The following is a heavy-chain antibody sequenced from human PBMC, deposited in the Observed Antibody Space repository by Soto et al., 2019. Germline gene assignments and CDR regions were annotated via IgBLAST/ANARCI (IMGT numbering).Heavy chain of an antibody. J-gene: IGHJ4*02. CDR2: IYSGDST. Sequence: EVQLVESGGGLIQPGGSLRLSCAASGFIVSSKYMTWVRQAPGKGLEWVSIIYSGDSTYYADSVKGRFTSSRDNSKNTLQLQMNSLTAEDTAVYYCARGISGSYSAIDYWGEGTLVTVSS. D-gene: IGHD1-26*01. V-gene: IGHV3-53*01. CDR1: GFIVSSKY. CDR3: ARGISGSYSAIDY.